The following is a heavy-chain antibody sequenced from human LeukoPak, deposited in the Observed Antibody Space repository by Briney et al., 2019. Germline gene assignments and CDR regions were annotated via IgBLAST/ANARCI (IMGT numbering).Heavy chain of an antibody. V-gene: IGHV4-31*03. J-gene: IGHJ6*02. CDR1: GGSISSGGYY. CDR3: ARDWKYYDSSGYPYYYGMDV. CDR2: IYYSGST. D-gene: IGHD3-22*01. Sequence: PSQSLSLTCTVSGGSISSGGYYWSCIRQHPGKGLECIGYIYYSGSTYYNPSLKSRVTISVDTSKNQLSLKLSSVTAADTAVYYCARDWKYYDSSGYPYYYGMDVWGQGTTVTVSS.